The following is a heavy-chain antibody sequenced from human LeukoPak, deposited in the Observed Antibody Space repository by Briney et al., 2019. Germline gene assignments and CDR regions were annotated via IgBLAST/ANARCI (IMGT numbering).Heavy chain of an antibody. D-gene: IGHD3-10*01. J-gene: IGHJ4*02. V-gene: IGHV1-8*03. Sequence: ASVKVSCKASGYTFTSYDINWVRQATGQGLEWMGWMNPNSGNTGYAQKFQGRVTITRDTSASTAYMELSSLRSEDTAVYYCARERITMVRGVIFAFGFDYWGQGTLVTVSS. CDR2: MNPNSGNT. CDR1: GYTFTSYD. CDR3: ARERITMVRGVIFAFGFDY.